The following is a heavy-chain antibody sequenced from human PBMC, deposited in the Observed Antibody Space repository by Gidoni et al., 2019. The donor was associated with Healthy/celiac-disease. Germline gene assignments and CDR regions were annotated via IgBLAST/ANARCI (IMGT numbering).Heavy chain of an antibody. CDR3: ARDRTSCYDY. CDR1: GFTFSSYS. Sequence: EVQLVESVGGLVQPGGSLRLSCAASGFTFSSYSMNWVRQAPGKGLEWVSYISSSSSTIYYADTVKGRFTISRDNAKNSLYLQMNSLRAEDTAVYDCARDRTSCYDYWGQGTLVTVSS. J-gene: IGHJ4*02. D-gene: IGHD2-2*01. CDR2: ISSSSSTI. V-gene: IGHV3-48*04.